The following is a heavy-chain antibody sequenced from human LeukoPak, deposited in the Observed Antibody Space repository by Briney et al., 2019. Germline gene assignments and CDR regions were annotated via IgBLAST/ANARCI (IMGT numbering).Heavy chain of an antibody. CDR3: ARGDLYSSSWYN. V-gene: IGHV4-30-4*08. CDR1: GGSISSGDNY. D-gene: IGHD6-13*01. Sequence: SQTLSLTCTVSGGSISSGDNYWSWIRQPPGKGLEWIGYIYYSGSTYYNPSLKSRVTISVDTSKNQFSLKLSSMSAADTAVYYCARGDLYSSSWYNWGQGTLITVSS. J-gene: IGHJ4*02. CDR2: IYYSGST.